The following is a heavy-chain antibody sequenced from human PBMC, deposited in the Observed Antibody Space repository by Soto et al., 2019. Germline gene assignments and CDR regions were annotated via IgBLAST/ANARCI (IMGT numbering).Heavy chain of an antibody. Sequence: SETLSLTCTVSGGSISSYYWSWIRQPPGKGLEWIGYIYYSGSTNYNPSLKSRVTISVNTSKNQFSLKLSSVTAADTAVYYCARLESRDGHTAVYWGQGTLVIVSS. CDR1: GGSISSYY. CDR2: IYYSGST. J-gene: IGHJ4*02. CDR3: ARLESRDGHTAVY. V-gene: IGHV4-59*01. D-gene: IGHD2-2*01.